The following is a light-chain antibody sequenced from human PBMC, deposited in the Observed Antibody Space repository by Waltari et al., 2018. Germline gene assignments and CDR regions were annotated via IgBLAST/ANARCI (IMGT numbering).Light chain of an antibody. CDR3: SSYTSSNTYYV. CDR2: EVS. Sequence: QSALTQPASVSGSPGQSITISCTGTSSDVGGYNYVYWYQHHPGNAPKLMIYEVSKRPSGVVPGFSGSQSGSAAARSISGHQAEDEADYHCSSYTSSNTYYVFGTGTKVTVL. CDR1: SSDVGGYNY. V-gene: IGLV2-14*01. J-gene: IGLJ1*01.